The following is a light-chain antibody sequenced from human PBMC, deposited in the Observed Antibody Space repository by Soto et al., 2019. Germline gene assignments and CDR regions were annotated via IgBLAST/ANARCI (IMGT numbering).Light chain of an antibody. CDR3: QQYDTSPCT. V-gene: IGKV3-20*01. Sequence: EIVLTQSPGTLSLSPGEGATLSCRASQSLSSRYLAWYQKKPGQAPRLLIYGASSRDIGIPDRFSGSGSGTDVTLTISILEPEDCALYYCQQYDTSPCTFGQGIKVQIK. CDR2: GAS. CDR1: QSLSSRY. J-gene: IGKJ2*02.